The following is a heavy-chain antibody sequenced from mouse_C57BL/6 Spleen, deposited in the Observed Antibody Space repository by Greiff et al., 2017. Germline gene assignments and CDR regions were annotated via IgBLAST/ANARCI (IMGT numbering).Heavy chain of an antibody. CDR2: ISYDGSN. D-gene: IGHD1-1*01. CDR3: ARDPDYYYGSSYFDV. Sequence: EVQLQESGPGLVKPSQSLSLTCSVTGYSITSGYYWNWIRQFPGNKLEWMGYISYDGSNNYNPSLKNRISITRDTSKNQFFLKLNSVTTEDTATYYCARDPDYYYGSSYFDVWGTGTTVTVSS. CDR1: GYSITSGYY. J-gene: IGHJ1*03. V-gene: IGHV3-6*01.